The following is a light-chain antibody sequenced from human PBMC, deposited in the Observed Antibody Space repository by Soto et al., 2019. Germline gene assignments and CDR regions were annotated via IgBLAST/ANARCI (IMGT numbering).Light chain of an antibody. CDR3: SSYAGTNTRYV. CDR1: SSDVGGYNF. J-gene: IGLJ1*01. Sequence: QSALTQPPSASGSPGQSVTISCTGTSSDVGGYNFVSWYQQHPGKAPKLMIYEVNKRPSGVPNRFSGSKSGNTASLTVSGLQAEDEADYYCSSYAGTNTRYVFGPGTKLTVL. V-gene: IGLV2-8*01. CDR2: EVN.